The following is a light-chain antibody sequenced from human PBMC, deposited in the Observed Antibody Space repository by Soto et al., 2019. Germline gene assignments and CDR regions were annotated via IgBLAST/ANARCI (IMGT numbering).Light chain of an antibody. Sequence: DIQMTQSPSSLSASVGDRVTITCRASQTINSYLNWYQQKPGKAPKLLIYGASSLQSGVPSRFSGSGSETDFTLTISSLQPEDFATYYCHQSYSTPPITFGGGTKVEIK. CDR3: HQSYSTPPIT. V-gene: IGKV1-39*01. CDR2: GAS. J-gene: IGKJ4*01. CDR1: QTINSY.